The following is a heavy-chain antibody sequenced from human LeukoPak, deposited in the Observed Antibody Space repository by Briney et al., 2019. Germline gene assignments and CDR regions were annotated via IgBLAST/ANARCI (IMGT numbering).Heavy chain of an antibody. CDR3: AKGPSIAVAGTLVSGNAFDI. CDR2: IRNDGSTK. D-gene: IGHD6-19*01. Sequence: GGSLRLSCAASGFIFSNYGMHWVRQAPGKGLEWVAFIRNDGSTKYYVDSVKGRFVISRDNSRNTLYLQMNSLRAEDTAVYYCAKGPSIAVAGTLVSGNAFDIWGQGTMVTVSS. J-gene: IGHJ3*02. V-gene: IGHV3-30*02. CDR1: GFIFSNYG.